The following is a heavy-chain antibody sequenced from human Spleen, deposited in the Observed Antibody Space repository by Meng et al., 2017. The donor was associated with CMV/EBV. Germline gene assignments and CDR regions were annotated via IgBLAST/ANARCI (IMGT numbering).Heavy chain of an antibody. CDR2: INPDSGGT. Sequence: ASVKVSCKASGYTFTGYYMHWVRQAPGQGLEWMGWINPDSGGTNYAQNFQGRVTMTRDTSISTAYMELSRLTSDDTAVYYCARDLKMCNNTSCYTGYYYFDMDVWGQGTTVTVSS. CDR1: GYTFTGYY. CDR3: ARDLKMCNNTSCYTGYYYFDMDV. J-gene: IGHJ6*02. V-gene: IGHV1-2*02. D-gene: IGHD2-2*02.